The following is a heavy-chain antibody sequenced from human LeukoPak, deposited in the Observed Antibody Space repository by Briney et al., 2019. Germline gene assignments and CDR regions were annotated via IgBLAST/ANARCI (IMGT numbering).Heavy chain of an antibody. V-gene: IGHV4-59*12. CDR1: GGSISSYY. Sequence: SETLSLTCTVSGGSISSYYWSWIRQPPGKGLEWIGYIYYSGSTNYNPSLKSRVTTSVDTSKNQFSLNLTSVTASDTAVYYCAGERGPYYHYFDYWGQGTLVTVSS. D-gene: IGHD1-26*01. CDR3: AGERGPYYHYFDY. J-gene: IGHJ4*02. CDR2: IYYSGST.